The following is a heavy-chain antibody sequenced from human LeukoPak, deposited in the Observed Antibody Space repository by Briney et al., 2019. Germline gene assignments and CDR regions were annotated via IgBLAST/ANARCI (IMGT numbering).Heavy chain of an antibody. Sequence: ASVKVSCKASGGTFSSYAISWVRQAPGQGLEWMGGIIPTFGTANYAQKFQGRVTITTDESTSTAYMELSSLRSEDTAVYYCARDPTYYYDSSGYYNWGQGTLVTVSS. V-gene: IGHV1-69*05. J-gene: IGHJ4*02. CDR2: IIPTFGTA. CDR1: GGTFSSYA. CDR3: ARDPTYYYDSSGYYN. D-gene: IGHD3-22*01.